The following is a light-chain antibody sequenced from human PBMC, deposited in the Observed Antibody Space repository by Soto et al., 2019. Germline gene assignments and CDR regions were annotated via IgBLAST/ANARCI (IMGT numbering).Light chain of an antibody. Sequence: DIQMTQSPSSLSASVGDRVTITCRASQTISTYLNWYQQKPGKAPRLLIYDASSLLSGVPSRFSGSGSGTEFTLTISSLQPDDFATYYCQQHSNYPLTFGGGTKVDIK. CDR3: QQHSNYPLT. CDR1: QTISTY. V-gene: IGKV1-39*01. J-gene: IGKJ4*01. CDR2: DAS.